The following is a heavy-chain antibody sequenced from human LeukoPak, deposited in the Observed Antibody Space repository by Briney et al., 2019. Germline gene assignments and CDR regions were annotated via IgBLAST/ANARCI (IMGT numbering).Heavy chain of an antibody. CDR3: ARQLTTLRGFDI. D-gene: IGHD4-11*01. V-gene: IGHV5-51*01. J-gene: IGHJ3*02. CDR1: GYRFTNW. Sequence: GESLKISCKGSGYRFTNWIGWVRQMPGKGLEWMGIIYPGDSDTRYSPSFQGQVTISADKSINTAYLQWTSLKASDTAMYYCARQLTTLRGFDIWGQGTMVTASS. CDR2: IYPGDSDT.